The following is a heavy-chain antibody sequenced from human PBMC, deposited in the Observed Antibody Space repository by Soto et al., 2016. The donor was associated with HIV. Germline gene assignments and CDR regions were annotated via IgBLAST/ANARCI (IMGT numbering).Heavy chain of an antibody. CDR2: MSVYNGNT. CDR3: ARGREDTAILDY. D-gene: IGHD5-18*01. J-gene: IGHJ4*02. V-gene: IGHV1-18*01. CDR1: GYTFTSYG. Sequence: QVQLVQSGAEVKKPGASVKVSCKASGYTFTSYGISWVRQAPGQGLEWMGWMSVYNGNTDYARKLQGXVTMTSDRSTNTAYLELTSLISDDTAVYYCARGREDTAILDYWGQGTPITVSS.